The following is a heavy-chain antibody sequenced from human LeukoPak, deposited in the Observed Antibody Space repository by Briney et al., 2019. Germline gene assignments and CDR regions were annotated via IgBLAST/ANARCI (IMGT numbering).Heavy chain of an antibody. CDR3: ANDHKITIFRVVTRGLGY. D-gene: IGHD3-3*01. V-gene: IGHV3-33*06. CDR2: IWYDGSNK. J-gene: IGHJ4*02. CDR1: GFTFSSYG. Sequence: GGSLRLSCAASGFTFSSYGMHWVRQAPGKGLEWVAVIWYDGSNKYYADSVKGRFTISRDNSKNTLYLQMNSLRAEDTAVYYCANDHKITIFRVVTRGLGYWGQGTLVTVSS.